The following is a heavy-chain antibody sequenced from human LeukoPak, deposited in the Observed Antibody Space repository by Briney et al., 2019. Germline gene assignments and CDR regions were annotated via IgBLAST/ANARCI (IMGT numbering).Heavy chain of an antibody. CDR3: ARDSMGATEYFDY. J-gene: IGHJ4*02. CDR2: IYYSGST. D-gene: IGHD1-26*01. V-gene: IGHV4-39*07. CDR1: GGSISSSSYY. Sequence: SETLSLTCTVSGGSISSSSYYWGWIRQPPGKGLEWIGSIYYSGSTYYNPSLKSRVTISVDTSKNQFSLKLSSVTAADTAVYYCARDSMGATEYFDYWGQGTLVTVSS.